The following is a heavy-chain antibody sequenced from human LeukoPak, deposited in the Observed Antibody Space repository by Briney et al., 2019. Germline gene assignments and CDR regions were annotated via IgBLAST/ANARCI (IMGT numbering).Heavy chain of an antibody. D-gene: IGHD6-13*01. CDR3: AKGSNHRAAGNRFNY. Sequence: PGGSLRLSCAASGFTFSSYAMNWVRQAPGKGLEWVSSITSGSSYIYYADSVKGRFTISRDNSKNTLYLQMNSLRAEDTAVYYCAKGSNHRAAGNRFNYWGQGTLVTVSS. CDR2: ITSGSSYI. V-gene: IGHV3-21*04. CDR1: GFTFSSYA. J-gene: IGHJ4*02.